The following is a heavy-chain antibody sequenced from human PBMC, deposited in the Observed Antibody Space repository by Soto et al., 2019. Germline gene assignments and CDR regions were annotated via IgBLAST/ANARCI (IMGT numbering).Heavy chain of an antibody. D-gene: IGHD6-19*01. J-gene: IGHJ4*02. Sequence: HPGGSLRLSCAASGFTFSSYAMHWVRQAPGKGLEWVAVISFDGSNKYYADSVKGRFTISRDNSKNTLYLQMNSLRAEDTAVYYCARDSIAVAGLFYFDYWGQGTLVTVSS. CDR1: GFTFSSYA. CDR2: ISFDGSNK. V-gene: IGHV3-30-3*01. CDR3: ARDSIAVAGLFYFDY.